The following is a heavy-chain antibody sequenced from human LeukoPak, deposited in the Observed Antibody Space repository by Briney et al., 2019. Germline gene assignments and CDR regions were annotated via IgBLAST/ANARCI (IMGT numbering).Heavy chain of an antibody. CDR2: ISHDGRNT. CDR3: ARDSNSDFWSGYYTNYFDY. CDR1: GFTFSQFA. J-gene: IGHJ4*02. Sequence: GGSLRLSCAASGFTFSQFAVHWVRQAPGKGLEWVADISHDGRNTYYADSVKGRFTISRDNSKNTLYLQMNSLRTEDTAVYYCARDSNSDFWSGYYTNYFDYWGQGTLVTVSS. D-gene: IGHD3-3*01. V-gene: IGHV3-30*04.